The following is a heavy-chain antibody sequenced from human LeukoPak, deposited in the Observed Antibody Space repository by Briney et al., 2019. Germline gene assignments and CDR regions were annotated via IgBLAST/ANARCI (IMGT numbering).Heavy chain of an antibody. D-gene: IGHD3-9*01. CDR3: SKEQRATYDILTDDYYYYGMDV. V-gene: IGHV3-23*01. CDR2: ISGSGGST. Sequence: PGGSLRLSCAASGVTFSSYAMSWVRQAPGKGLEGVSAISGSGGSTYYADAVKGRFTIARDHSKNTLYLQMNSLRAEDTAVYYCSKEQRATYDILTDDYYYYGMDVWGQGTTVTVSS. CDR1: GVTFSSYA. J-gene: IGHJ6*02.